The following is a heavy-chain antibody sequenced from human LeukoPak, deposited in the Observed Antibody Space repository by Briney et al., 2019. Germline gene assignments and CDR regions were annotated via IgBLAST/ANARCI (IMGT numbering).Heavy chain of an antibody. CDR3: AKASAGSSWYLGDDY. J-gene: IGHJ4*02. V-gene: IGHV3-23*01. Sequence: PGGSLRLSCAAPGFTFSSYAMSWVRQAPGKGLEWVSGISDSGVSSYYADSVKGRFTISRDNSKNTLSLQMNSLRAEDTAVYYCAKASAGSSWYLGDDYWGQGALVTVSS. D-gene: IGHD6-13*01. CDR1: GFTFSSYA. CDR2: ISDSGVSS.